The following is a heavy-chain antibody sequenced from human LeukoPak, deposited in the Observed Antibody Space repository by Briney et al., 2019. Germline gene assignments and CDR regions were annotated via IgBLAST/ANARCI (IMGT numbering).Heavy chain of an antibody. CDR1: GFTFSSYE. Sequence: PGGSLRLSCAASGFTFSSYEMNWVRQAPGKGLEWVSYISSSGSTIYYADSVKGRFTISRDNAKNSLYLQMNSLRAEGTAVYYCASIVDTAMVPYFDYWGQGTLVTVSS. D-gene: IGHD5-18*01. CDR3: ASIVDTAMVPYFDY. V-gene: IGHV3-48*03. CDR2: ISSSGSTI. J-gene: IGHJ4*02.